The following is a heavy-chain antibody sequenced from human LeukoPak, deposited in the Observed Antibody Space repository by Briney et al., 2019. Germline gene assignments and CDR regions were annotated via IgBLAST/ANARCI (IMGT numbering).Heavy chain of an antibody. CDR3: ARDRGPWGITYYGMDV. CDR2: IYYSGST. J-gene: IGHJ6*02. Sequence: SETLPLTCTVSGGSISSYYWSWIRQPPGKGLEWIGYIYYSGSTNYNPSLKGRVTISVDTSKNQFSLKLSSVTAADTAVYYCARDRGPWGITYYGMDVWGQGTTVTVSS. D-gene: IGHD3-16*01. V-gene: IGHV4-59*01. CDR1: GGSISSYY.